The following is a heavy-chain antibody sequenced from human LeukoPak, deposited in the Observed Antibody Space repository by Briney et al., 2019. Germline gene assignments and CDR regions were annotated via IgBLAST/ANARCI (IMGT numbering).Heavy chain of an antibody. CDR1: GGTFSSYA. D-gene: IGHD2-2*01. CDR3: ARSARVVPAANYYYGMDV. J-gene: IGHJ6*02. Sequence: SVKVSCKASGGTFSSYAISWVRQAPGQGLEWMGRIIPILGIANYAQKLQGRVTITADKSTSTAYMELSSLRSEDTAVYYCARSARVVPAANYYYGMDVWGQGTTVTVSS. V-gene: IGHV1-69*04. CDR2: IIPILGIA.